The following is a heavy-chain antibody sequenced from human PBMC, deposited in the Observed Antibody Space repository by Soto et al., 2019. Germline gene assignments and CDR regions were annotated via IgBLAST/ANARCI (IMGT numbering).Heavy chain of an antibody. Sequence: SETLSLTCTVSGGSISSYYWSWIRQPPGKGLEWIGYIYYSGSTNYNPSLKSRVTISVDTSKNQFSLKLSSVTAADTAVYYCARVRDRRQLLFDYWGQGTLVTVSS. CDR3: ARVRDRRQLLFDY. V-gene: IGHV4-59*01. CDR1: GGSISSYY. D-gene: IGHD6-6*01. CDR2: IYYSGST. J-gene: IGHJ4*02.